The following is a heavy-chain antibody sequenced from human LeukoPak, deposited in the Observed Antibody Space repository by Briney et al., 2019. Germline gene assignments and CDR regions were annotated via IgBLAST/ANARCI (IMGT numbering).Heavy chain of an antibody. J-gene: IGHJ4*02. D-gene: IGHD1-26*01. Sequence: ASVKVSCKVSGYNLTELSMHWVRQAPGKGLEWMGGFDPEDGETIYAQKFQGRVTMTEDTSTDTAYMELSSLRSEDTAVYYCATPRRRTLPWELKEDYFDYWGQGTLVTVSS. V-gene: IGHV1-24*01. CDR1: GYNLTELS. CDR3: ATPRRRTLPWELKEDYFDY. CDR2: FDPEDGET.